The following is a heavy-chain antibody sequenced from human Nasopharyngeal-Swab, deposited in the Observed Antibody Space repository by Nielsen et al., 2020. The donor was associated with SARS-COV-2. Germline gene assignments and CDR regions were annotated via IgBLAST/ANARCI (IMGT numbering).Heavy chain of an antibody. CDR3: ARANLYSSGWYIPDY. V-gene: IGHV1-69*06. J-gene: IGHJ4*02. CDR2: IIPIFGTA. D-gene: IGHD6-19*01. Sequence: SVKVSCKASGGTFSSYAISWVRQAPGQGLEWMGGIIPIFGTANYAQKFQGRVTITADKSTSTAYMELSRLRSDDTAVYYCARANLYSSGWYIPDYWGQGTLVTVSS. CDR1: GGTFSSYA.